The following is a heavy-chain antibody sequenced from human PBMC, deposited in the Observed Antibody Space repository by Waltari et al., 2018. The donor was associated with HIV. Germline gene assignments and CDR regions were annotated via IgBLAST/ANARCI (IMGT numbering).Heavy chain of an antibody. V-gene: IGHV1-46*01. J-gene: IGHJ6*02. Sequence: QVQLVQSGAEVKKPGASVKVSCKASGYTFTSYYMHWVRQAPGQGLEWMGIMNPGGGSTSDAQKFQGRVTMTRDTSTSTVYMELSSLRSEDTAVYYCTSLEGGNSKGYGMDVWGQGTTVTVSS. CDR3: TSLEGGNSKGYGMDV. CDR2: MNPGGGST. D-gene: IGHD2-21*02. CDR1: GYTFTSYY.